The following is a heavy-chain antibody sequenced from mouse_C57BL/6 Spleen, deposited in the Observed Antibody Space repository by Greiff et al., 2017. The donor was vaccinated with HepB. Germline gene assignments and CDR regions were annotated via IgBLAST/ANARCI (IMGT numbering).Heavy chain of an antibody. J-gene: IGHJ2*01. CDR3: ARSGQDYFDY. CDR1: GYAFSSYW. CDR2: IYPGDGDT. D-gene: IGHD3-1*01. V-gene: IGHV1-80*01. Sequence: VQRVESGAELVKPGASVKISCKASGYAFSSYWMNWVKQRPGKGLEWIGQIYPGDGDTNYNGKFKGKATLTADKSSSTAYMQLSSLTSEDSAVYFCARSGQDYFDYWGQGTTLTVSS.